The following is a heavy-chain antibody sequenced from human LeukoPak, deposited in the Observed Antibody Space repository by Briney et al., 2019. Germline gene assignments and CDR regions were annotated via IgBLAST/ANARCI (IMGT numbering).Heavy chain of an antibody. Sequence: SETLSLTCTVSGGSINSSNYYWGWIRQPPGKGLEWIGSIYYSGNTYSNPSLKTRVTISVDTSKNQFSLKLSSVTAADTAVYYCARAPTTYYYDSSGFRIRYNWFDPWGQGTLVTVSS. J-gene: IGHJ5*02. V-gene: IGHV4-39*01. CDR2: IYYSGNT. CDR3: ARAPTTYYYDSSGFRIRYNWFDP. CDR1: GGSINSSNYY. D-gene: IGHD3-22*01.